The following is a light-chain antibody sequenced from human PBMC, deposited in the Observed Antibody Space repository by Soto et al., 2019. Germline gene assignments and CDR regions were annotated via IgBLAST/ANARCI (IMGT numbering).Light chain of an antibody. CDR1: SSDVGGYNY. J-gene: IGLJ1*01. CDR2: EVN. V-gene: IGLV2-8*01. CDR3: SSYTTSRTIV. Sequence: QSVLTQPPSASGSPGQSVAISCTGTSSDVGGYNYVSWYQQHPGKAPKLMIYEVNKRPSGVPDRFSGSKSGNTASLTISGLQAEDEADYYCSSYTTSRTIVFGPGTKVTVL.